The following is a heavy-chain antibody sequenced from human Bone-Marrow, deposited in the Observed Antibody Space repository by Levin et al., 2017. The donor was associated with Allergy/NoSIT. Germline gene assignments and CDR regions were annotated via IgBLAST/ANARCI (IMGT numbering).Heavy chain of an antibody. J-gene: IGHJ3*01. CDR1: GFIFSNYA. CDR2: ISYDGRNI. V-gene: IGHV3-30*18. Sequence: GGSLRLSCAASGFIFSNYAMHWVRQAPGKGLQWVAAISYDGRNIYYVDSVKGRCTISRDDSKNTVYLQMNSLRAEDTAVYYCVKDEGNISPNDVFDVWGRGTLVTVSS. CDR3: VKDEGNISPNDVFDV.